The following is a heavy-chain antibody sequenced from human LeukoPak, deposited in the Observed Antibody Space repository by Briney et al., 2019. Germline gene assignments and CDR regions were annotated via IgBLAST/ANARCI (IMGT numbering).Heavy chain of an antibody. J-gene: IGHJ6*02. CDR1: GYTFTSYY. Sequence: ASVKVSCKASGYTFTSYYMHWVRQAPGPGLEWMGIINPSGGSTSYAQKFQGRVTMTRDTSTSTVYMELSSLRSEDTAVYYCARDRIVGATNYYYYGMDVWGQGTTVTVSS. CDR2: INPSGGST. V-gene: IGHV1-46*01. D-gene: IGHD1-26*01. CDR3: ARDRIVGATNYYYYGMDV.